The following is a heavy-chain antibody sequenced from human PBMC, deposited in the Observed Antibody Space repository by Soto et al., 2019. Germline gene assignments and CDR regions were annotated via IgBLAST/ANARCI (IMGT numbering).Heavy chain of an antibody. D-gene: IGHD3-10*01. V-gene: IGHV4-39*01. J-gene: IGHJ5*02. Sequence: TSETLSLTCTVSGGSISSGPYSWGWIRQPPGKGLEWIGTFYYSGSTHYNPSLESRVTISVDTSKNQFSLKLSSVTAADTAVYYCARLTLGSGSYYERSVWFDPWGQGTLVTVSS. CDR2: FYYSGST. CDR1: GGSISSGPYS. CDR3: ARLTLGSGSYYERSVWFDP.